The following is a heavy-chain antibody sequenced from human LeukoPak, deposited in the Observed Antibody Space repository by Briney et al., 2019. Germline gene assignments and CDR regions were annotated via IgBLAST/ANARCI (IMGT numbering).Heavy chain of an antibody. Sequence: NPSETLSLTCTVSGGSISSYYWSWIRQPPGKGLEWIGYIYYSGSTNYNPSLKSRVTISVDTSKNQFSLKLSSVTAADTAVYYCARDARGAGTFFGSRYYYYGMDVWGQGTTVTVSS. D-gene: IGHD6-19*01. CDR1: GGSISSYY. CDR2: IYYSGST. CDR3: ARDARGAGTFFGSRYYYYGMDV. V-gene: IGHV4-59*01. J-gene: IGHJ6*02.